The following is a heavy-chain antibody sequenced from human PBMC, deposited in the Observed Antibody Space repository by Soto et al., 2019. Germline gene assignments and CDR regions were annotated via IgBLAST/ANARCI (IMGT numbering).Heavy chain of an antibody. J-gene: IGHJ5*02. V-gene: IGHV4-38-2*01. Sequence: QSLTCAVSGYSISSGYYWGWIRQPPGKGLEWIGGIYHSGRTYYNPSLKSRVTISVDTSKNQFSLKLTSVTAADTAVYYCARRRTYYYDSSGNWFDPWGQGTLVTVSS. CDR2: IYHSGRT. CDR1: GYSISSGYY. CDR3: ARRRTYYYDSSGNWFDP. D-gene: IGHD3-22*01.